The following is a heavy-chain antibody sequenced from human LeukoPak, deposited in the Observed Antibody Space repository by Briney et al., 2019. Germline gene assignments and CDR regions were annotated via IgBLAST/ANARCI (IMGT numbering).Heavy chain of an antibody. CDR3: ARAGIAAAGTIRGVKYFQH. V-gene: IGHV4-34*01. CDR2: INHSGST. D-gene: IGHD6-13*01. J-gene: IGHJ1*01. CDR1: GGSFSGYY. Sequence: PSETLSLNCAVYGGSFSGYYWSWIRQPPGKGLEWIGEINHSGSTNYNPSLKSRVTISVDTSKNQFSLKLSSVTAADTAVYYCARAGIAAAGTIRGVKYFQHWGQGTLVTVSS.